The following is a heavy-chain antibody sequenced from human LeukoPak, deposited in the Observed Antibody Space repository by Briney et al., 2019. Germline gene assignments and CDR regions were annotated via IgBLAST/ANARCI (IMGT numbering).Heavy chain of an antibody. CDR1: GFTFSGSA. CDR2: IRGKANNYAT. Sequence: PGGSLRLSCAASGFTFSGSAMHWVRQASGKGLEWVGRIRGKANNYATAYAASVKGRFTISRDDSKNTAFLQMNSLKTEDTAVYYCTGGDRRDGYNLGDYWGQGTLVTVSS. V-gene: IGHV3-73*01. CDR3: TGGDRRDGYNLGDY. J-gene: IGHJ4*02. D-gene: IGHD5-24*01.